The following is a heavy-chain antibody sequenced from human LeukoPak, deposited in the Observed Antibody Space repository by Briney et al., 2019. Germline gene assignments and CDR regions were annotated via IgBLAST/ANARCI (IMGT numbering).Heavy chain of an antibody. CDR1: GGSISNSSYY. J-gene: IGHJ4*02. Sequence: PSETLSLSCTVSGGSISNSSYYWGWIRQPPGKGLEWIGSIYYSGSTYYNPSLKSRVTISVDTSKNQFSLKLSSVTAADTAVYYCACVPSSGYYSTLYWGQGTLVTVSS. V-gene: IGHV4-39*01. D-gene: IGHD3-22*01. CDR2: IYYSGST. CDR3: ACVPSSGYYSTLY.